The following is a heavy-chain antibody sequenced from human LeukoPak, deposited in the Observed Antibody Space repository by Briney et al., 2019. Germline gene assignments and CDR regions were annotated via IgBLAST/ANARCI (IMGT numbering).Heavy chain of an antibody. Sequence: GGSLRLSCAASGFTFSSYSMNWVRQAPGKGLEWVSSISSSSSYIYYADSVKGRFTISRDNAKNSLYLQMNSLRAEDTAVYYCARDSRSLDAFDIWGQGTMVTVSS. CDR2: ISSSSSYI. CDR3: ARDSRSLDAFDI. CDR1: GFTFSSYS. D-gene: IGHD1-26*01. V-gene: IGHV3-21*01. J-gene: IGHJ3*02.